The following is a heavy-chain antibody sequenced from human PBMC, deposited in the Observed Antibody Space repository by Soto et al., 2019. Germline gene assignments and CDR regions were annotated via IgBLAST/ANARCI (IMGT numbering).Heavy chain of an antibody. CDR2: IIPIFGTA. J-gene: IGHJ4*02. V-gene: IGHV1-69*01. CDR3: ARYRPGGYDGSGYRRSRYFAY. Sequence: RLTHRQGLEWMGGIIPIFGTANYAQKFQGRVTITADESTSTAYMELSSLRSEDTAVYYCARYRPGGYDGSGYRRSRYFAYWGQGTLVTVSS. D-gene: IGHD3-22*01.